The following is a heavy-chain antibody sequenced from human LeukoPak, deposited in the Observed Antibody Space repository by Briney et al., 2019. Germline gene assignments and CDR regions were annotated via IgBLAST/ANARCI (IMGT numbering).Heavy chain of an antibody. CDR3: AKGSGWYPI. CDR1: GDSISPHA. D-gene: IGHD6-19*01. CDR2: MYTSGST. J-gene: IGHJ4*02. Sequence: SETLSLTCTVSGDSISPHAWSWIRQPPGKGLEWIGYMYTSGSTNYNPSLRSRVTILVDTSKNQVSLKLSSVTAAGTAVYYCAKGSGWYPIWDQGTLVIVSS. V-gene: IGHV4-4*09.